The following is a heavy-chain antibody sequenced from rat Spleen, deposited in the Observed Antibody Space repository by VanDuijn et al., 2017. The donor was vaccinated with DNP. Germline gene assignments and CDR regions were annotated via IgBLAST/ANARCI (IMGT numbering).Heavy chain of an antibody. CDR3: VRRHLRQLYKSMDA. CDR1: GFTFSDHN. J-gene: IGHJ4*01. V-gene: IGHV5-7*01. Sequence: EVQLVETGGGLVQPGRSLKLSCVASGFTFSDHNMAWVRQAPKKGLEWVASISYDGRGTYYRDSVKGRFTISRDNAESTLFLQMDSLGSEDTATYYCVRRHLRQLYKSMDAWGQGTSVTVSS. D-gene: IGHD1-2*01. CDR2: ISYDGRGT.